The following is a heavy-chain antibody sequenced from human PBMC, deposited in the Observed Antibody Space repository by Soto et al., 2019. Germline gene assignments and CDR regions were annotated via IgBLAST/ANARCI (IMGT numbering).Heavy chain of an antibody. CDR1: GFTFSSYA. CDR3: ARDLLLFGQWRYYFDY. V-gene: IGHV3-30-3*01. Sequence: QVQLVESGGGVVQPGRSLRLSCAASGFTFSSYAMHWVRQAPGKGLEWVAVISYDGSIKYYADSVKGRFTISRDNSKNTLYLQMNSLRAEDTAVYYCARDLLLFGQWRYYFDYWGQGTLVTVSS. CDR2: ISYDGSIK. J-gene: IGHJ4*02. D-gene: IGHD6-19*01.